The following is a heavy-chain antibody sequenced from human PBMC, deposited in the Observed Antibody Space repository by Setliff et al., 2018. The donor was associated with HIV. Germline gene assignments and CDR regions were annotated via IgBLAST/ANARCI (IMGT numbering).Heavy chain of an antibody. Sequence: SETLSLTCTVTGGSISSHYWSWIRQPPGKGLEWIGSIYYSGSTNYNPSLKSRVTISVDTSKNQFSLKLSSVTAADTAVYYCARDSMPPFWSGGRNWFDPWGQGTLVTVSS. CDR1: GGSISSHY. V-gene: IGHV4-59*11. CDR3: ARDSMPPFWSGGRNWFDP. CDR2: IYYSGST. D-gene: IGHD3-3*01. J-gene: IGHJ5*02.